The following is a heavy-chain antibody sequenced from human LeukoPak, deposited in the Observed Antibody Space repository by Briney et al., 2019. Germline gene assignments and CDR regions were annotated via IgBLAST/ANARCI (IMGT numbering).Heavy chain of an antibody. D-gene: IGHD2-15*01. CDR2: INHSGST. Sequence: SETLSLTCAVYGGSFSGYHWSWIRQPPGKGLEWIGEINHSGSTNYNPSLKSRVTISVDTSKNQFSLKLSSVTAADTAVYYCARGLRGSRFDYWGQGTLVTVSS. CDR1: GGSFSGYH. J-gene: IGHJ4*02. V-gene: IGHV4-34*01. CDR3: ARGLRGSRFDY.